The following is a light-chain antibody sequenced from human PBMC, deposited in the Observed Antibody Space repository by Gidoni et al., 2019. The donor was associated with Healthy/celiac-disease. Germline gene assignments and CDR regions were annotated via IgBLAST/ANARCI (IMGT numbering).Light chain of an antibody. CDR3: QSYDSSNWV. CDR2: EDN. V-gene: IGLV6-57*01. Sequence: NFMLTQPHSVSESPGTTVTISCTRSSGSIASNYVQWYQQRPGSSPPTVIYEDNQRPSGVPDRFSGSIDSSSNSASLTISGLKTEDEADYYCQSYDSSNWVFGGGTKLTVL. CDR1: SGSIASNY. J-gene: IGLJ3*02.